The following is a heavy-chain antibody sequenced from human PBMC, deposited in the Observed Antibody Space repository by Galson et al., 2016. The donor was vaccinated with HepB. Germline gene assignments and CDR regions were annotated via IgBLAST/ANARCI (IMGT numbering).Heavy chain of an antibody. V-gene: IGHV3-74*01. CDR3: ARGYRYGLDY. Sequence: SLRLSCAASGFTFSSYWMHWVRQAPGKGLVWVSQIKTDGSATDYADSVKGRFTVSRDNAKNTLYLQMSSLRADDTAVYYCARGYRYGLDYWGQGTLATVSS. CDR1: GFTFSSYW. CDR2: IKTDGSAT. D-gene: IGHD5-18*01. J-gene: IGHJ4*02.